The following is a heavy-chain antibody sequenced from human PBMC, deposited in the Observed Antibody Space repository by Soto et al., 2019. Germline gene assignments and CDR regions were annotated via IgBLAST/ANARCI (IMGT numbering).Heavy chain of an antibody. D-gene: IGHD3-22*01. CDR3: VKGEYYYDSSGYYPFDY. CDR2: IYSGGST. J-gene: IGHJ4*02. V-gene: IGHV3-66*01. Sequence: GGSLRLSCAASGFTVSSNYMSWVRQAPGKGLEWVSVIYSGGSTYYADSVKGRFTISRDNSKNTLYLQMSSLRADDTAVYYCVKGEYYYDSSGYYPFDYWGRGTLVTVSS. CDR1: GFTVSSNY.